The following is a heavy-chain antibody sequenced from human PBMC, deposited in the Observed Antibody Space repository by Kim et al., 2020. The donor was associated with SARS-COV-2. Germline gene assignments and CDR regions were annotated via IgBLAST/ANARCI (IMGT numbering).Heavy chain of an antibody. J-gene: IGHJ4*02. CDR1: GDSVSSNSAA. V-gene: IGHV6-1*01. Sequence: SQTLSLTCAISGDSVSSNSAACNWIRQSPSRGLEWLGWTYYRSKWYNDSVVSVKSRITINPDTSKNQFSLQLNSVTPEDTAVYYCAREEEWELLKRYYFDYWGQGTLVTVSS. CDR3: AREEEWELLKRYYFDY. D-gene: IGHD1-26*01. CDR2: TYYRSKWYN.